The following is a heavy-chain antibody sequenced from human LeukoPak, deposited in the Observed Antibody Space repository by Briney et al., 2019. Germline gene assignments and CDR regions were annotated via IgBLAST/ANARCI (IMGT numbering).Heavy chain of an antibody. D-gene: IGHD6-19*01. CDR1: GFTFSSYS. CDR2: ISSSSSYI. J-gene: IGHJ4*02. Sequence: GGSLRLSCAASGFTFSSYSMNWVRQAPGKGLEWVSSISSSSSYIYYADSVKGRFTISRDNAKNSLYLQMNSLRAEDTAVYYCARDSRRLRIAVSDGFDYWGQGTLVTVSS. CDR3: ARDSRRLRIAVSDGFDY. V-gene: IGHV3-21*01.